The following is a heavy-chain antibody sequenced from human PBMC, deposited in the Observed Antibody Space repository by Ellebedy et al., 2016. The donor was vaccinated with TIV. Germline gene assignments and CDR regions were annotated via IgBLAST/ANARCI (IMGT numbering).Heavy chain of an antibody. D-gene: IGHD3-10*01. J-gene: IGHJ6*02. CDR1: GGSISSGDYY. CDR2: LYYSGST. Sequence: MPSETLSLTCTVSGGSISSGDYYWSWNRQPPGKGLEWIGYLYYSGSTYYNPSLKSRVTISVDTSKNQFSLKLSSVTAADTAVYYCDRDGPGSYYKSNYYYGMDVWGQGTTVTVSS. V-gene: IGHV4-30-4*01. CDR3: DRDGPGSYYKSNYYYGMDV.